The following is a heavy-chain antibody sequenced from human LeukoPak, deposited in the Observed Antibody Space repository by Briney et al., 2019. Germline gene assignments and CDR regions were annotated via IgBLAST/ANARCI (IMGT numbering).Heavy chain of an antibody. CDR2: ISYDGSNK. D-gene: IGHD4-17*01. CDR3: ASSRVHAYGVYAKSEPDY. J-gene: IGHJ4*02. CDR1: GFTFSSYA. Sequence: PGRSLRLSCAASGFTFSSYAMHWVRQAPGKGLEWVAVISYDGSNKYYADSVKGRFTISRDNSKNTLYLQMNSLRAEDTAVYYCASSRVHAYGVYAKSEPDYWGQGTLVTVSS. V-gene: IGHV3-30-3*01.